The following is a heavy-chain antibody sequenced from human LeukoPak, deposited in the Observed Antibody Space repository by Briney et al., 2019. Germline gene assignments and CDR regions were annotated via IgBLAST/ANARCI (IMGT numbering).Heavy chain of an antibody. Sequence: WGSLSLSCAVYGGTFSGYDWRWIRQPPGKGLEWIGEINHSGSTKYNPSLKRRATISVDTSKNQISLKLSPVTAADTAVYYCARGLGSSSVYYYYGMDVWGQGTTVTVSS. CDR2: INHSGST. CDR3: ARGLGSSSVYYYYGMDV. CDR1: GGTFSGYD. J-gene: IGHJ6*02. V-gene: IGHV4-34*01. D-gene: IGHD3-10*01.